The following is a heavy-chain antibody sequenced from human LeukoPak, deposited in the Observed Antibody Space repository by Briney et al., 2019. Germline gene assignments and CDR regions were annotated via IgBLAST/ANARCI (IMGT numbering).Heavy chain of an antibody. J-gene: IGHJ4*02. Sequence: GGSLRLSCAASEFTFKNYVMTWVRQTPGKGLEWVSTLSPSGDSSYYTDSVKGRFTISRDNAKNSLYLQMNSLRAEDTAVYYCARDAKYSLDYWGQGTLVTVSS. V-gene: IGHV3-21*01. CDR3: ARDAKYSLDY. D-gene: IGHD5-18*01. CDR2: LSPSGDSS. CDR1: EFTFKNYV.